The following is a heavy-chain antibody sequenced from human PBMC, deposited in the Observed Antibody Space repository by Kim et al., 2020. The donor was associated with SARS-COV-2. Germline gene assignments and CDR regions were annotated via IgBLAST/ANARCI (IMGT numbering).Heavy chain of an antibody. CDR3: ARVYGSGSYYMDV. CDR1: GYSISSGYY. D-gene: IGHD3-10*01. V-gene: IGHV4-38-2*02. J-gene: IGHJ6*02. Sequence: SETLSLTCTVSGYSISSGYYWGWIRQPPGKGLEWIGSIYHSGSTYYNPSLKSRVTISVDTSKNQFSLKLSSVTAADTAVYYCARVYGSGSYYMDVWGQGTTVTVSS. CDR2: IYHSGST.